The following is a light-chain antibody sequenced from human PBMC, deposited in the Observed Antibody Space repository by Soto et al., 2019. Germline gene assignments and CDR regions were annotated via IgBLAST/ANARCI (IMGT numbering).Light chain of an antibody. V-gene: IGLV2-14*01. CDR2: EVS. CDR3: SSYTSSSPVV. J-gene: IGLJ2*01. CDR1: SSDVGNYNY. Sequence: QSALTQPAAVSGSPGQSITISCTGSSSDVGNYNYVSWYQQHPGKAPKLMIYEVSNRPSGVSNRFSGSKSGNTASLTISGLQAEDEADYYCSSYTSSSPVVFGGGTKLTVL.